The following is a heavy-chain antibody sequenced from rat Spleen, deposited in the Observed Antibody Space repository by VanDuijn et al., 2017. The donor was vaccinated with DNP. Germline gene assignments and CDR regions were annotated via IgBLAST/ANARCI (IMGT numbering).Heavy chain of an antibody. CDR3: ARPYYYSAGGFAY. V-gene: IGHV5-25*01. CDR2: ISTSDSRT. J-gene: IGHJ3*01. D-gene: IGHD1-1*01. CDR1: GFTFSNYY. Sequence: EVQLVESGGGLVQPGRSLKLSCAASGFTFSNYYMAWVRQAPKKGLEWVATISTSDSRTYYPDSVKGRFTISRDNAKSSLYLQMNSLKSEDTATYYCARPYYYSAGGFAYWGQGTLVTVSS.